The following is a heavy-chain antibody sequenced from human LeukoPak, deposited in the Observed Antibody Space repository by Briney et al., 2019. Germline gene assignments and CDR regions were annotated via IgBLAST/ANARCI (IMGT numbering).Heavy chain of an antibody. V-gene: IGHV4-59*13. J-gene: IGHJ3*01. CDR1: GGSINNYY. D-gene: IGHD2-21*02. Sequence: SETLSLTCIVSGGSINNYYWSWIPQPPGKGLEWIGYIYYIGSTNYNPSLRGRVTMSVDTSKNHLSLKLTSVTAADTAVYYCARYCDGDCNSSAFDLWGQGTLVTVSS. CDR2: IYYIGST. CDR3: ARYCDGDCNSSAFDL.